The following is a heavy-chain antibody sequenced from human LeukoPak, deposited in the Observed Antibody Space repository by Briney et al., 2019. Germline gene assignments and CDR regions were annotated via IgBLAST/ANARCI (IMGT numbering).Heavy chain of an antibody. CDR1: GYTFTSYG. V-gene: IGHV1-18*01. CDR2: ISAYNGNT. J-gene: IGHJ6*03. D-gene: IGHD6-19*01. CDR3: ASNGIAVAGTAEKRQAFGHYYYYYMDV. Sequence: GASVKVSCKASGYTFTSYGISWVRQAPGQGLEWMGWISAYNGNTNYAQKLQGRVTMTTDTSTSTAYMELRSPRSDDTAVYYCASNGIAVAGTAEKRQAFGHYYYYYMDVWGKGTTVTVSS.